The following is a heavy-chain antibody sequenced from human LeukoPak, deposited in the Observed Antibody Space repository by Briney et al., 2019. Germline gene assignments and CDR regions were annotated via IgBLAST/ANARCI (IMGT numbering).Heavy chain of an antibody. CDR1: GGSISSYY. V-gene: IGHV4-59*01. D-gene: IGHD3-3*01. J-gene: IGHJ3*01. CDR3: ARAPNDFWCGYNFGFDV. CDR2: IYTSGST. Sequence: SETLSLTCTVSGGSISSYYWSWIRQPPGKGLEWIGYIYTSGSTNYNPSLKSRVTISGDTSKIQFSLKLRSVTAADTAVYYCARAPNDFWCGYNFGFDVWGPGIMVTVSS.